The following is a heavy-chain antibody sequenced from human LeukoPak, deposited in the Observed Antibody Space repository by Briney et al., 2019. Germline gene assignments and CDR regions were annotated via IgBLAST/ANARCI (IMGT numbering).Heavy chain of an antibody. Sequence: GGSLRLSCAASGFTFSSYSMNWVRQAPGKGLEWVSSISSSSSYIYYADSVKGRFTISRDNAKNSLYLQMNSLRAEDTAVYYCARGPPGGYSTNRFDPWGQGTLVTVSS. CDR1: GFTFSSYS. CDR3: ARGPPGGYSTNRFDP. CDR2: ISSSSSYI. V-gene: IGHV3-21*01. D-gene: IGHD3-3*01. J-gene: IGHJ5*02.